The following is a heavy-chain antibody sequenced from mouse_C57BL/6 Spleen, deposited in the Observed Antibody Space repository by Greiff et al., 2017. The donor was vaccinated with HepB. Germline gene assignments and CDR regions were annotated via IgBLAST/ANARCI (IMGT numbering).Heavy chain of an antibody. CDR2: IDPSDSET. Sequence: QVQLKESGAELVRPGSSVKLSCKASGYTFTSYWMHWVKQRPIQGLEWIGNIDPSDSETHYNQKFKDKATLTVDKSSSTAYMQLSSLTSEDSAVYYCARRGDSSGAWFAYWGQGTLVTVSA. CDR3: ARRGDSSGAWFAY. D-gene: IGHD3-2*02. CDR1: GYTFTSYW. J-gene: IGHJ3*01. V-gene: IGHV1-52*01.